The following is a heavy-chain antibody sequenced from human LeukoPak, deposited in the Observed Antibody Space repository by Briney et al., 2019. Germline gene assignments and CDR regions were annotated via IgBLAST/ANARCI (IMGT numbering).Heavy chain of an antibody. CDR3: AINGGGDSGYGNFDY. D-gene: IGHD5-12*01. V-gene: IGHV3-9*01. Sequence: GGSLRLSCAASGFTFSRYEMNWVRQVPGKGLEGVSGTNWNSDSIGYADSVKGRFTTSRDNAKNSLYLQMNSLRAEDTAFYYCAINGGGDSGYGNFDYWGQGTLVTVSS. CDR1: GFTFSRYE. CDR2: TNWNSDSI. J-gene: IGHJ4*02.